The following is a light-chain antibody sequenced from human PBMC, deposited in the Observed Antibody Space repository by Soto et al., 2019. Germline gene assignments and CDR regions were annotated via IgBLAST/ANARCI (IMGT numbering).Light chain of an antibody. CDR2: KAS. CDR3: QQYHSYSRT. V-gene: IGKV1-5*03. Sequence: DIQMTQSPSTLSASVGDRVTITCRASQSISSWLAWYQQKPGKAPKLLIYKASSLESGVPSRFSGSGSATEFTLSISSLQPDDFATYYCQQYHSYSRTFGQGTKVDI. J-gene: IGKJ1*01. CDR1: QSISSW.